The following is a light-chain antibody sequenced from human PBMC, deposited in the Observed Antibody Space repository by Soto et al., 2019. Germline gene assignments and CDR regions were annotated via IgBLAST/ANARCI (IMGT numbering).Light chain of an antibody. Sequence: DIQMTQSPSTLSASVGDRVTITCRASQDINRWLAWYQQKPGKAPKLLIYDASSLESGVPSRFSGSGSGTEFTLTISSLQPDDFATYYCQQYNSYPWTFGQGTKVDIK. V-gene: IGKV1-5*01. CDR1: QDINRW. J-gene: IGKJ1*01. CDR3: QQYNSYPWT. CDR2: DAS.